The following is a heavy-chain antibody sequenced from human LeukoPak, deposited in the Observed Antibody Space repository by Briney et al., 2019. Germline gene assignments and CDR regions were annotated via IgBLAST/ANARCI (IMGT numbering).Heavy chain of an antibody. Sequence: PGGSLRLSCAASGFTFSRHAMNWVRQAPGEGLEWVSSITSRGSYRYHSDSVKGRFTISRDNAKNSLYLQMNSLRVEDTAVYYCASENIVTTSGALFDYWGQGTLVTVSS. V-gene: IGHV3-21*01. J-gene: IGHJ4*02. CDR1: GFTFSRHA. CDR3: ASENIVTTSGALFDY. CDR2: ITSRGSYR. D-gene: IGHD5-12*01.